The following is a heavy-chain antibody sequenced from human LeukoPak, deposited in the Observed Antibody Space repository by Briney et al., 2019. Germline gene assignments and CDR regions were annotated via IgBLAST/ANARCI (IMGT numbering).Heavy chain of an antibody. V-gene: IGHV4-34*01. CDR1: GGSFSGYY. J-gene: IGHJ6*04. CDR2: INHSGST. Sequence: SETLSLTCAVYGGSFSGYYWSWIRQPPGKGLERIGEINHSGSTNYNPSLKSRVTISVDTSKNQFSLKLSSVTAADTAVYYCARGLGSGYQYYYYGMDVWGKGTTVTASS. D-gene: IGHD5-12*01. CDR3: ARGLGSGYQYYYYGMDV.